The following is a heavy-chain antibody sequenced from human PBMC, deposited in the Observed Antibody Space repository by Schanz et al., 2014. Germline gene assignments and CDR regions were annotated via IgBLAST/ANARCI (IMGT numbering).Heavy chain of an antibody. CDR2: ISFSGNTI. J-gene: IGHJ4*02. CDR3: ARGSPENMIRGELDY. Sequence: QVYLVESGGDLVKPGGSLRLSCAASGFTFSDYYMAWIRQAPGKGLEWISYISFSGNTIYYADSVKGRFTISRDNVKNSVFLQMNRLRAEDTAVYYCARGSPENMIRGELDYWGQGTLVTVSS. V-gene: IGHV3-11*01. CDR1: GFTFSDYY. D-gene: IGHD3-10*01.